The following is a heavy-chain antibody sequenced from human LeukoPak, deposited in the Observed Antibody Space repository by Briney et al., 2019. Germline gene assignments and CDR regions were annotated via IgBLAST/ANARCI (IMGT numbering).Heavy chain of an antibody. D-gene: IGHD3-10*01. CDR3: AREVDHYGSGTSAQDAFDI. J-gene: IGHJ3*02. Sequence: GRFTISRDNAKNSVYLQMNSLRAEDTAVYYCAREVDHYGSGTSAQDAFDIWGQGTMVTVSS. V-gene: IGHV3-11*05.